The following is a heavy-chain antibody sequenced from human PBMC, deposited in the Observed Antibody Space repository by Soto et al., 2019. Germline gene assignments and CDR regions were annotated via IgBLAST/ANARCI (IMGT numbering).Heavy chain of an antibody. V-gene: IGHV1-8*01. D-gene: IGHD2-2*01. J-gene: IGHJ6*03. CDR3: ASRVVPAAMGYYYYYMDV. Sequence: QVQLVQSGAEVKKPGASVKVSCKASGYTFTSYDINWVRQATGQGLEWIGWMNPNSGNTGYAQKFQGRVTMTRNTSISTAYMELSSLRSEDTAVYYCASRVVPAAMGYYYYYMDVWGKGTTVTVSS. CDR1: GYTFTSYD. CDR2: MNPNSGNT.